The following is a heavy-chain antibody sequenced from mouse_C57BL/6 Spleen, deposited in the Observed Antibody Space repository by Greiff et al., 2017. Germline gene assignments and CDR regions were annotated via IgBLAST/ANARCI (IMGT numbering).Heavy chain of an antibody. J-gene: IGHJ2*01. V-gene: IGHV1-53*01. D-gene: IGHD1-1*01. CDR2: INPSNGGT. CDR3: AKTPFITTVVAPFDY. CDR1: GYTFTSYW. Sequence: QVQLQQPGTELVKPGASVKLSCKASGYTFTSYWMHWVKQRPGQGLEWIGNINPSNGGTNYNETFKSKATLTVDKSSSTAYMQLSSLTSEDAAVYYCAKTPFITTVVAPFDYWGQGTTLTVSS.